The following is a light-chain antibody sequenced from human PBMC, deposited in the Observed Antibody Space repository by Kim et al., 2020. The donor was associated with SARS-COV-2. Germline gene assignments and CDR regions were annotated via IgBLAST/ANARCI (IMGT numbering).Light chain of an antibody. CDR1: TGAVTSGHY. J-gene: IGLJ2*01. V-gene: IGLV7-46*01. CDR2: DTS. Sequence: QAVVTQEPSLTVSPGGTVTLTCGSYTGAVTSGHYPYWFQQKAGQAPRTLIFDTSNRHSWTPARFSGSLLGGKAALTLSGAQPEDEAEYYCLLFPCTGARPVFGGGTQLTVL. CDR3: LLFPCTGARPV.